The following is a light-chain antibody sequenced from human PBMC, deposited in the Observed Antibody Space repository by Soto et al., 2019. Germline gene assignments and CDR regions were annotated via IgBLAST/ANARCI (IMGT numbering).Light chain of an antibody. J-gene: IGKJ4*01. CDR2: GAS. Sequence: DIEMTQSPASLSASTGDTVTITCRTSQDVTTYLNWYQQKPGKAPKLLIDGASRLRSGVPLRFSGSGSGTDFTLTIAGLESEDFATYYCQQANSFPLTFGGGTKVEIK. CDR1: QDVTTY. V-gene: IGKV1-39*01. CDR3: QQANSFPLT.